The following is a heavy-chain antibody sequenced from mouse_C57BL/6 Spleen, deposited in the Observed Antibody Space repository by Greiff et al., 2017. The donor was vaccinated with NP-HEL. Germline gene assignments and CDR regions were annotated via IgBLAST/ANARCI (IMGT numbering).Heavy chain of an antibody. CDR3: AGGYAMDY. CDR1: GYSITSGYY. V-gene: IGHV3-6*01. J-gene: IGHJ4*01. Sequence: EVKLMESGPGLVKPSQSLSLTCSVTGYSITSGYYWNWIRQFPGNKLEWMGYISYDGSNNYNPSLKNRISITRDTSKNQFFLKLNSVTTEDTATYYCAGGYAMDYWGQGTSVTVSS. CDR2: ISYDGSN.